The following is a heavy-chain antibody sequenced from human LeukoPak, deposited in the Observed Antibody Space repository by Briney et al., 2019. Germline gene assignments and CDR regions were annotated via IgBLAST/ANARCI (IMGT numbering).Heavy chain of an antibody. D-gene: IGHD6-19*01. Sequence: GGSLRLSCAASGFTFSSYSMNWVRQAPGKGLEWVSSISSSSSYIYYADSVKGRLTISRDNAKNSLYLQMNSLRAEDTAVYYCARRDSSGWSGFDYWGQGTLVTVSS. V-gene: IGHV3-21*01. CDR3: ARRDSSGWSGFDY. CDR1: GFTFSSYS. J-gene: IGHJ4*02. CDR2: ISSSSSYI.